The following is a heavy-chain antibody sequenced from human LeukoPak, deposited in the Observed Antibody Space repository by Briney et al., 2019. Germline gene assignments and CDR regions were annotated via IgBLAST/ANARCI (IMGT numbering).Heavy chain of an antibody. V-gene: IGHV1-2*02. CDR2: TNPNSGGT. CDR3: ARDRGYCSSTSCYSDWFDP. Sequence: ASVKVSCKASGYTFTGYYMHWVRQAPGQGLEWMGWTNPNSGGTNYAQKFQGRVTMTRDTSISTAYMELSRLRSDDTAVYYCARDRGYCSSTSCYSDWFDPWGQGTLVTVSS. D-gene: IGHD2-2*01. J-gene: IGHJ5*02. CDR1: GYTFTGYY.